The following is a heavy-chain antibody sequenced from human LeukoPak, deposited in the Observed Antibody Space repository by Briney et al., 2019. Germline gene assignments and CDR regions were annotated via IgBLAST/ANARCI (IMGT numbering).Heavy chain of an antibody. CDR2: ISSGSNYI. V-gene: IGHV3-21*01. Sequence: GGSLRLSCAASGFSFSSYGMNWVRQAPGKGLEWVSSISSGSNYIYYAGSVKGRFTISRDNAKNSLYLQMSSLRAEDTAVYYCAISSGGSCYQWGQGTLVTVSS. CDR3: AISSGGSCYQ. CDR1: GFSFSSYG. D-gene: IGHD2-15*01. J-gene: IGHJ4*02.